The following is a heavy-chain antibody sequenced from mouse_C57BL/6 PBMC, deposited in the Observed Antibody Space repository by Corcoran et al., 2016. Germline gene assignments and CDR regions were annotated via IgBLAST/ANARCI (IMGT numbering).Heavy chain of an antibody. CDR2: INPNNGGT. Sequence: EVQLQQSGPELVKPGASVKISCKASGYTFTDYYMNWVKQSHGKSLEWIGDINPNNGGTSYNQKFKGKATLTVDKSSSTAYMELRSLTSEDSAVYYCARALYSNYVEFAYWGQGTLVTVSA. J-gene: IGHJ3*01. CDR3: ARALYSNYVEFAY. CDR1: GYTFTDYY. D-gene: IGHD2-5*01. V-gene: IGHV1-26*01.